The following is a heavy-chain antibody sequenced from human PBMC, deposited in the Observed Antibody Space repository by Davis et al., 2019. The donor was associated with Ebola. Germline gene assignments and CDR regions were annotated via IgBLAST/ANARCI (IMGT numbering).Heavy chain of an antibody. CDR2: LDWDDDK. J-gene: IGHJ4*02. CDR1: VFSLSTSGMR. D-gene: IGHD6-19*01. Sequence: SGPTLVKPPQTLTLTCTFSVFSLSTSGMRVSWIRQPPGKALEWLARLDWDDDKFYSTSLKTRLTISKDTSKNQVVLTMTNMDPVDTATYYCARMTGYSSGWDPFDYWGQGTLVTVSS. CDR3: ARMTGYSSGWDPFDY. V-gene: IGHV2-70*04.